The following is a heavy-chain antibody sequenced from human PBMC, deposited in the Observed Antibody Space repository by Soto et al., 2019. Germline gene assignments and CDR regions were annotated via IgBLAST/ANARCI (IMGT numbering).Heavy chain of an antibody. CDR2: MYYDGSDE. Sequence: ESVGGVVQPGRSLRLSCAASGFTFSSYGMHWVRQAPGKGLEWVAVMYYDGSDEYYADSVKGRFTISRDNSKNTLYLQMNGLRAEDTAIYYCAKDYSSTSYGINYWGQGTLVSVSS. D-gene: IGHD5-18*01. V-gene: IGHV3-33*06. CDR1: GFTFSSYG. J-gene: IGHJ4*02. CDR3: AKDYSSTSYGINY.